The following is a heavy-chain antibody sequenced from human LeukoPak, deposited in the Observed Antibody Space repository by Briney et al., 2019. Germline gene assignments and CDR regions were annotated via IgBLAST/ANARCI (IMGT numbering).Heavy chain of an antibody. Sequence: SETLSLTCTVSGGSISSYYWSWLRQPAGKGLEWIGRIYTSGSTNYNPSLKSRVTMSVDTSKNQFSLKLSSVTAADTAVYYCARSGMVTHAFDTWGQGTMVTVSS. CDR1: GGSISSYY. J-gene: IGHJ3*02. D-gene: IGHD5-18*01. CDR3: ARSGMVTHAFDT. CDR2: IYTSGST. V-gene: IGHV4-4*07.